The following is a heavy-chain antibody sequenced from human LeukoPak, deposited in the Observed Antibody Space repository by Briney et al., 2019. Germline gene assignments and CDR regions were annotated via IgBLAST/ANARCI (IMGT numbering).Heavy chain of an antibody. CDR1: GGTLSSYA. J-gene: IGHJ4*02. CDR2: IIPILGIA. Sequence: ASVKVSCKASGGTLSSYAISWVRQAPGQGLEWMGRIIPILGIANYAQKFQGRVTITPDKSTSTAYMELSSLRSEDTAVYYCARGDGPYGGEFDYWGQGTLVTVSS. CDR3: ARGDGPYGGEFDY. D-gene: IGHD5-24*01. V-gene: IGHV1-69*04.